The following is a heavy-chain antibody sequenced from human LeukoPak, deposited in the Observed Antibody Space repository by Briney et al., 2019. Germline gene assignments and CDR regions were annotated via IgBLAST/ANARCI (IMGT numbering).Heavy chain of an antibody. CDR1: GFTFSSYG. CDR3: AKSSSSWPGGFSYYYMDV. J-gene: IGHJ6*03. Sequence: PGGTLGLSCAASGFTFSSYGMHWVRQAPGKGLEWVAFIRYDGSNKYYADSVKGRFTISRDNSKNTLYLQMNSLRAEDTAVYYCAKSSSSWPGGFSYYYMDVWGKGTTVTISS. D-gene: IGHD6-13*01. V-gene: IGHV3-30*02. CDR2: IRYDGSNK.